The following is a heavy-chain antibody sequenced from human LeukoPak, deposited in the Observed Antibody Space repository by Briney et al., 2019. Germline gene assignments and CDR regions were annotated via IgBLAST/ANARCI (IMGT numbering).Heavy chain of an antibody. CDR1: GGSFSGYY. CDR3: ARRGTISTKN. Sequence: KPSETLSLTCAVYGGSFSGYYWSWIRQPPGKGLEWIGEINHSGSTNYNPSLKSRVTISVDTSKNQFSLKLSSVTAADTAVYYCARRGTISTKNWGQGTLVTVSS. V-gene: IGHV4-34*01. J-gene: IGHJ4*02. CDR2: INHSGST. D-gene: IGHD3-3*01.